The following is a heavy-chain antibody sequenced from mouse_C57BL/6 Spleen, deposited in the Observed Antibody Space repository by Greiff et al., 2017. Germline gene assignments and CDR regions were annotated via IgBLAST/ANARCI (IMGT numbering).Heavy chain of an antibody. Sequence: QVQLQQPGAELVRPGSSVKLSCKASGYTFTSYWMDWVKQRPGQGLEWIGNIYPSDSETHYNQKFKDKATLTVDKSSSTAYMQLSSLTSEDSAVYYCARGVRVGYFDYWGKGTTLTVSS. CDR3: ARGVRVGYFDY. CDR2: IYPSDSET. J-gene: IGHJ2*01. D-gene: IGHD1-1*01. V-gene: IGHV1-61*01. CDR1: GYTFTSYW.